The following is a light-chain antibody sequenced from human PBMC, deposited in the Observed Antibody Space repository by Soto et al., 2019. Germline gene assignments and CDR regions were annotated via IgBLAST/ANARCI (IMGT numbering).Light chain of an antibody. V-gene: IGKV3-20*01. CDR2: GAS. CDR1: QSVSSSY. Sequence: EILLTQSPGTLSLSPGERATLSCRASQSVSSSYLGWYQQKPGQAPRLLIYGASSRATGIPDRFSGSGSGTDFTLTISRLEPEDFAVYYCQQYGSSPFTFGGGTKVDIK. J-gene: IGKJ4*01. CDR3: QQYGSSPFT.